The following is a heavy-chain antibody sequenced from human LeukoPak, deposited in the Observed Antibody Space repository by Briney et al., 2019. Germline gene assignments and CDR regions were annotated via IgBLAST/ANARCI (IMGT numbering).Heavy chain of an antibody. Sequence: SETLSLTCTVSGGSISSYYWSWIRQPAGKGLEWIGRIYASGSTNYNPSFKSRVTMSLDTSKNQFSLKLSSVTAADTAVYYCARGQFLYSTGWPSTIRFDYWGQGALVTVSS. V-gene: IGHV4-4*07. D-gene: IGHD6-19*01. CDR2: IYASGST. CDR3: ARGQFLYSTGWPSTIRFDY. J-gene: IGHJ4*02. CDR1: GGSISSYY.